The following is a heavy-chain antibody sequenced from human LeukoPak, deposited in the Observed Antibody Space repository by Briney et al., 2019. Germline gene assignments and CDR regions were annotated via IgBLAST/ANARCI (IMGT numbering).Heavy chain of an antibody. CDR3: AKDVPLTGGRSLLY. J-gene: IGHJ4*02. CDR1: GFTVSSKY. CDR2: IYSGGST. V-gene: IGHV3-66*01. Sequence: GGSLRLSCAVSGFTVSSKYMSWVRQAPGKGLEWVSVIYSGGSTYYADSVKGRFTISRDNSKNTLYLQMNSLRAEDTAVYYCAKDVPLTGGRSLLYWGQGTLVSVSS. D-gene: IGHD2-8*02.